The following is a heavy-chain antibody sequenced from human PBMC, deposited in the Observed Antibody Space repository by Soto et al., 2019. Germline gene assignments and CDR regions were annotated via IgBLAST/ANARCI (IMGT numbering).Heavy chain of an antibody. J-gene: IGHJ5*02. CDR3: ARVRQGCSSTSCYFDP. CDR2: IHHSGST. D-gene: IGHD2-2*01. CDR1: GGSISSSNW. Sequence: SETLSLTCAVSGGSISSSNWWNWVRQPPGKGLEWIGEIHHSGSTNYNPSLKSRVTISVDKSKNQFSLKLNSVTAADTAVYYCARVRQGCSSTSCYFDPWGQGTLVTVS. V-gene: IGHV4-4*02.